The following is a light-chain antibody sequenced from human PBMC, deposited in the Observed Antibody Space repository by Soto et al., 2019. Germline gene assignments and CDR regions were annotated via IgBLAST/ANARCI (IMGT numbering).Light chain of an antibody. CDR1: QSLVYSDGNTY. CDR3: MQGTLWPTWT. V-gene: IGKV2-30*01. J-gene: IGKJ1*01. CDR2: EVY. Sequence: DVVMTQSPLSLPVTLGQPASISCRSSQSLVYSDGNTYLSWFQQRPGQSPRRLIYEVYNRDSGVPDRFSGSVSGTDFTLNISRVEAEDVGIYYCMQGTLWPTWTLGQGTKVEI.